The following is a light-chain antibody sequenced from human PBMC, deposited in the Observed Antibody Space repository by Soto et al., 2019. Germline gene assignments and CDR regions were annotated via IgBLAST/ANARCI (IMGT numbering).Light chain of an antibody. V-gene: IGKV3-15*01. CDR1: QSVGDY. CDR2: GAS. CDR3: QQYNNWPPIT. J-gene: IGKJ5*01. Sequence: EIVLTQSPGTLSLSPGERATLSCRASQSVGDYLAWYQQKPGQAPRLLIYGASTRATGIAARFSGSGSGTEFTLTISSLQSEDFAVYYCQQYNNWPPITFGQGTRLEIK.